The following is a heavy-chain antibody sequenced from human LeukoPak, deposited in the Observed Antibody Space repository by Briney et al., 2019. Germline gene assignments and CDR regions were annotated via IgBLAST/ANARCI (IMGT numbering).Heavy chain of an antibody. CDR1: GGSISNYY. CDR3: ARDSYSGFDY. D-gene: IGHD4-11*01. J-gene: IGHJ4*02. Sequence: SETLSLTCTVSGGSISNYYWSWIRRSPGKGLQWIGYIYYTGSTIYNPSLKSRVIISVDTSKYQSSLKLASVTAADTAVYYCARDSYSGFDYWGQGTLVTVTS. V-gene: IGHV4-59*01. CDR2: IYYTGST.